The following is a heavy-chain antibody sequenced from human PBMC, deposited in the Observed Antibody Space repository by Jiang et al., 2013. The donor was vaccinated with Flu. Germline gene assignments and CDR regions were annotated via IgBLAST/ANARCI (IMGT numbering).Heavy chain of an antibody. CDR3: ARRHYSGWYMIDP. J-gene: IGHJ5*02. CDR1: GYTFTNHW. D-gene: IGHD6-19*01. Sequence: SLKISCKASGYTFTNHWIVWVRQTPGKGLEWIGAFYPADSDNRYSPAFQGRVTISADKSITTAYLQWSSLKASDTGIYYCARRHYSGWYMIDPWGQGTLVTVSS. CDR2: FYPADSDN. V-gene: IGHV5-51*01.